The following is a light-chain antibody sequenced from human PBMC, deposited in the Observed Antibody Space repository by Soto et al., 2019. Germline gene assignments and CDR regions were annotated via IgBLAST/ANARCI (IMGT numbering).Light chain of an antibody. CDR1: QSISDW. V-gene: IGKV1-5*01. J-gene: IGKJ4*02. CDR2: DAS. Sequence: DIQMTQSPSTLSASVGDRVTITCRANQSISDWLAWYQQKPGKAPKLLIYDASNLESGVPSRFSGSGSGTEFTLTISSLQPDDFATYYCQQYNSSPLTFRGGPKMEIK. CDR3: QQYNSSPLT.